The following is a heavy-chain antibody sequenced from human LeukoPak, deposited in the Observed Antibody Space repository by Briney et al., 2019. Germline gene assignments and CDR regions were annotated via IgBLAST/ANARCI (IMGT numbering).Heavy chain of an antibody. Sequence: SETLSLTCAVYGGSFSGYYWSWIRQPPGKGLEWIGYIYYSGSTNYNPSLKSRVTISVDTSKNQFSLKLSSVTAADTAVYYCARHAYGPRYFDYWGQGTLVTVSS. J-gene: IGHJ4*02. D-gene: IGHD3-10*01. CDR1: GGSFSGYY. V-gene: IGHV4-59*08. CDR3: ARHAYGPRYFDY. CDR2: IYYSGST.